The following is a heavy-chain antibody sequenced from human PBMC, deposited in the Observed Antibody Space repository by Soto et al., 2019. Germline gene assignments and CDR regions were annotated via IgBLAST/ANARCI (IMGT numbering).Heavy chain of an antibody. CDR2: ISYEGSNQ. CDR1: GFTLRSYA. J-gene: IGHJ6*02. Sequence: LRLSCAASGFTLRSYAMHWVRQAPGKGLEWVAVISYEGSNQYYADSVKGRFTLTRDNSKKTVDLQMNSLRADDTAVYYCARSPSYYGIDVWGQGTTVTVSS. CDR3: ARSPSYYGIDV. V-gene: IGHV3-30*04.